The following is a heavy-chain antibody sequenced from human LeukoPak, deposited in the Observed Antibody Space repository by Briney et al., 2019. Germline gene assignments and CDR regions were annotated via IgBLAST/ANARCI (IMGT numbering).Heavy chain of an antibody. Sequence: GGSLRLSCAASGFTFSGYAMHWVRQAPGKRLEYVSSINTNGGTTYYANSVKGRFTISRDNSKDTLYLQMGSLRAEDMAVYYCARNDYGGNFFDYWGQGTLVTVSS. D-gene: IGHD4-23*01. CDR3: ARNDYGGNFFDY. V-gene: IGHV3-64*01. CDR2: INTNGGTT. J-gene: IGHJ4*02. CDR1: GFTFSGYA.